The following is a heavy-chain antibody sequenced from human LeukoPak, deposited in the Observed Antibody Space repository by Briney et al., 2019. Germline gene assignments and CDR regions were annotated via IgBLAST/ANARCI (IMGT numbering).Heavy chain of an antibody. CDR1: GFTFSSYG. J-gene: IGHJ4*02. CDR2: IYSGGST. V-gene: IGHV3-53*01. Sequence: GGSLRLSCAASGFTFSSYGMHWVRQAPGKGLEWVSVIYSGGSTYYADSVKGRFTISRDNSKNTLYLQMNSLRAEDTAVYYCARGSIAAAGWEGTSLDYWGQGTLVTVSS. D-gene: IGHD6-13*01. CDR3: ARGSIAAAGWEGTSLDY.